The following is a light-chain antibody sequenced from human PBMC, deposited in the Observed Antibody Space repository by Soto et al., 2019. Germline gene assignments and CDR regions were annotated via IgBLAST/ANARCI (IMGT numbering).Light chain of an antibody. J-gene: IGKJ2*03. Sequence: DIVMTQSPLSLPATLGKAPSTPCRASQTPLDRDEKTNLNGFHQGPGQSPRRLFWKVFNRDSGVPDRFSGSGSGTDFTLRISRVEAEDIGVYYCMQATEWPFSFGRGTKLEIK. CDR3: MQATEWPFS. CDR2: KVF. V-gene: IGKV2-30*01. CDR1: QTPLDRDEKTN.